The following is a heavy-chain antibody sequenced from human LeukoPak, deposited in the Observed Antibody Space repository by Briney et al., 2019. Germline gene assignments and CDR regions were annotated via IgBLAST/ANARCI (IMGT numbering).Heavy chain of an antibody. V-gene: IGHV3-23*01. D-gene: IGHD2-21*02. J-gene: IGHJ4*02. CDR1: GFTFSSYA. CDR3: AKVGVAAYCGGDCYIDY. CDR2: ISGSGGST. Sequence: GGSLRLSCAASGFTFSSYAMSWVRQAPGKGLEWVSAISGSGGSTYYADSVKSRFAISRDNSKNTLYLQMNSLRAEDTAVYYCAKVGVAAYCGGDCYIDYWGQGTLVTVSS.